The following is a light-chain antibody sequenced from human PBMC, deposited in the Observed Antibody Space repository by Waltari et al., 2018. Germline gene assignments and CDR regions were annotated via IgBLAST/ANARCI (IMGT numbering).Light chain of an antibody. CDR2: GAS. Sequence: EIVLTQSPGTLSLSRGERATLSCRANQSVSCSYLALFQQNTAQAPRLLIYGASNRATGIPDSFSGSGSGTDFTLTINRLEPEEFAVYFCQQYGTSPWTFGQGTKVEIK. J-gene: IGKJ1*01. CDR3: QQYGTSPWT. CDR1: QSVSCSY. V-gene: IGKV3-20*01.